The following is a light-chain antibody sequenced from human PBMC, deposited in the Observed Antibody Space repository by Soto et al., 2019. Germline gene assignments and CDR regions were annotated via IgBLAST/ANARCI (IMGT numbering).Light chain of an antibody. J-gene: IGKJ2*01. Sequence: DIPMTQSPSSLSASVGERVTIACRASQSISSFLSWYQQKPGKAPKLLIYAASSLQSGVPSRFSGCGSGTDFTLTISSLQPEDFATYYCQQSYSTPRTFGQGTKLEIK. CDR2: AAS. V-gene: IGKV1-39*01. CDR3: QQSYSTPRT. CDR1: QSISSF.